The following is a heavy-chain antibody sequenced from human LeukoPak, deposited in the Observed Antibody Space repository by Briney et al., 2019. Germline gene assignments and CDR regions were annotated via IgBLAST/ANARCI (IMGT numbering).Heavy chain of an antibody. D-gene: IGHD3-22*01. Sequence: GGSLRLSCAASGFTFTSYAMSWVRQAPGKGLQWVSSIDNSGGNTYYADSMKGRFTISRDNSKSTLYLQMNSLRAEDTAAYYCAKGSDSSGYYGDDAFDIWGQGTMVTVSS. CDR3: AKGSDSSGYYGDDAFDI. CDR2: IDNSGGNT. V-gene: IGHV3-23*01. CDR1: GFTFTSYA. J-gene: IGHJ3*02.